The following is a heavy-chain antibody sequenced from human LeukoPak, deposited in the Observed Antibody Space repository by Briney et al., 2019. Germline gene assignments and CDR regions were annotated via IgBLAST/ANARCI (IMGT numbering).Heavy chain of an antibody. Sequence: SETLSLTCAVYGGSFSGYYWSWIRQPPGKGLEWIGEINHSGSTTSLKSRVTISVDTSKNQFSLKLSSVTAADTAVYYCAGDKFTFGGLIVMIDYWGQGTLVTVSS. V-gene: IGHV4-34*01. D-gene: IGHD3-16*02. CDR3: AGDKFTFGGLIVMIDY. CDR1: GGSFSGYY. CDR2: INHSGST. J-gene: IGHJ4*02.